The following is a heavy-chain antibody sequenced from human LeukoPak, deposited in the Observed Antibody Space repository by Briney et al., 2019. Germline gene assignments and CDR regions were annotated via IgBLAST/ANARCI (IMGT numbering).Heavy chain of an antibody. CDR3: ASLPGDYFDSSGFSYYFNY. CDR2: INHSGSA. V-gene: IGHV4-34*01. D-gene: IGHD3-22*01. Sequence: SETLSLTCAVSGGSFSGYYWTWIRQPPGEGLEWIGEINHSGSANYNPSLKSRLTISVDTSKNQFSLKLSSVTASDTAVYYCASLPGDYFDSSGFSYYFNYWGQGTLVTVSS. CDR1: GGSFSGYY. J-gene: IGHJ4*02.